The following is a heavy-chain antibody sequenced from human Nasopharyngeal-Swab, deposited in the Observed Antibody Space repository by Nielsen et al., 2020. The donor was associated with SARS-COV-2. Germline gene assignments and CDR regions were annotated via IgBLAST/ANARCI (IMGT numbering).Heavy chain of an antibody. V-gene: IGHV3-49*01. Sequence: GASLQISCTTSGFTFGGYAMSWFRQAPGKGLEWVGFIRSKTYGGAPEYAASVKGRFTISRDGAESIAYLQMNSLETEDTGVYYCARSVGSFYGQGAFDIWGQGTMVTVSS. D-gene: IGHD1-26*01. CDR3: ARSVGSFYGQGAFDI. CDR2: IRSKTYGGAP. CDR1: GFTFGGYA. J-gene: IGHJ3*02.